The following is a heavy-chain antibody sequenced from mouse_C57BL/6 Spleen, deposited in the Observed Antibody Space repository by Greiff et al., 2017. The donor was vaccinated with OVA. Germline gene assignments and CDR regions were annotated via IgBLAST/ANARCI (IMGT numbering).Heavy chain of an antibody. D-gene: IGHD2-5*01. CDR1: GYTFTSYW. CDR2: IDPSDSET. CDR3: ARALYSNYGYFDV. V-gene: IGHV1-52*01. Sequence: QVQLQQPGAELVRPGSSVKLSCKASGYTFTSYWMHWVKQRPIQGLEWIGNIDPSDSETHYNQKFKDKATLTVDKSSSTAYMQLSSLTSEDSAVYYCARALYSNYGYFDVWGTGTTVTVAS. J-gene: IGHJ1*03.